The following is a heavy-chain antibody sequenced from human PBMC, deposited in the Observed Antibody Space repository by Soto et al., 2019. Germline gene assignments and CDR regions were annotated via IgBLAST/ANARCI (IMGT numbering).Heavy chain of an antibody. J-gene: IGHJ4*02. D-gene: IGHD1-26*01. CDR3: ARGRELRGTDY. CDR2: IYYSGST. Sequence: NPSETLSLTCVVSGGSISSGGYYWSWIRQHPGKGLEWIGYIYYSGSTYYNPSLKSRVTISVDTSKNQFSLKLSSVTAADTAVYYCARGRELRGTDYWGQGTLVTVSS. CDR1: GGSISSGGYY. V-gene: IGHV4-31*11.